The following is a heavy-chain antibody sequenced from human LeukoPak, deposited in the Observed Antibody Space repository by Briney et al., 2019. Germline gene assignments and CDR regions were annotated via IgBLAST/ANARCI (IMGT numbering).Heavy chain of an antibody. CDR3: ARDVAAPGGVYFDY. Sequence: GGSLRLSCAASGFTVSSNSMSWVRQAPGKGLVWVSVIYTGGNTYYADSVKGRFTISRDNSKNTLYLQMNSLRAEDTAVYYCARDVAAPGGVYFDYWGQGTPVTVSS. CDR2: IYTGGNT. CDR1: GFTVSSNS. V-gene: IGHV3-66*01. J-gene: IGHJ4*02. D-gene: IGHD3-16*01.